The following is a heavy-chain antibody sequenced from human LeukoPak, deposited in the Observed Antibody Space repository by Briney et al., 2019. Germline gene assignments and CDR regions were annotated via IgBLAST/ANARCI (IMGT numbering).Heavy chain of an antibody. CDR2: ISGSGGST. D-gene: IGHD6-13*01. CDR1: GFTFSSYA. CDR3: AKDGFGYSSSWYNWFDP. Sequence: GGSLRLSCAASGFTFSSYAMSWVRQAPGKGLEWVSAISGSGGSTYYADSVKGRFTISRDNSKNTLYLQMNSLRAEDTAVYYCAKDGFGYSSSWYNWFDPWGQGTLVTVSS. J-gene: IGHJ5*02. V-gene: IGHV3-23*01.